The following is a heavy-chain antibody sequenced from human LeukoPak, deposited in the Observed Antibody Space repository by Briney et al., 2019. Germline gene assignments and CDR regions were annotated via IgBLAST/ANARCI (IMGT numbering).Heavy chain of an antibody. J-gene: IGHJ4*02. V-gene: IGHV3-33*06. Sequence: GGSLRLSWAASGFTFTNYGMHWVRQAQGKGLGRVAVIWNDGSSKYYADSVKGRFTISRDSSKNTLYLQMNSLRAEDTAVYFCAKPTSGSGSFLIDFWGQGTLVTVSS. CDR3: AKPTSGSGSFLIDF. D-gene: IGHD1-26*01. CDR1: GFTFTNYG. CDR2: IWNDGSSK.